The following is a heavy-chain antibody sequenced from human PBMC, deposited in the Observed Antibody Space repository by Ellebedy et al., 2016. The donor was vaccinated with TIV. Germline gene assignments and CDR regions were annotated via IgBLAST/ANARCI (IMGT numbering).Heavy chain of an antibody. J-gene: IGHJ4*02. Sequence: PGGSLRLSCVASGFSVSTNYMSWVRQAPGKGLEWVAASSSGGSTYYADFVKGRFTFSRDTSKNTLSFQMNNLRAEDTAVYYCAKGTFGRGRSGSLDSWGQGILVTVSS. CDR1: GFSVSTNY. CDR3: AKGTFGRGRSGSLDS. D-gene: IGHD3/OR15-3a*01. V-gene: IGHV3-66*01. CDR2: SSSGGST.